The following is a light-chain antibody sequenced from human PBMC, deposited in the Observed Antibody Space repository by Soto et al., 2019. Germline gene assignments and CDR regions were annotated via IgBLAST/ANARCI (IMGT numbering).Light chain of an antibody. Sequence: EIVVTQSPATLSVSPGEXVTLSCRASQSVSSSLAWYQQRPGQAPRLLIYDTSTRAAGIAARFSGSGSGTEFTLTISSLQSEDFAVYYCQQYVHWPPGTFGQGTKVDIK. J-gene: IGKJ1*01. CDR2: DTS. V-gene: IGKV3-15*01. CDR3: QQYVHWPPGT. CDR1: QSVSSS.